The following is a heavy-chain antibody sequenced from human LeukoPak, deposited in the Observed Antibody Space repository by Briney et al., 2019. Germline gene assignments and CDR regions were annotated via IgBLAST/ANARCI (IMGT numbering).Heavy chain of an antibody. D-gene: IGHD3-10*01. CDR3: ARLPWGGNRGTIRNFIYYGLDV. V-gene: IGHV4-34*01. Sequence: SETLSLTCAVYGGSFSGYYWSWIRQSPGKGLEWIGEINHSGDTNYNPSLKSRVTISVDTSKNQFSLKMRSVTAADTAVFYCARLPWGGNRGTIRNFIYYGLDVWGKGITVTVSS. CDR1: GGSFSGYY. CDR2: INHSGDT. J-gene: IGHJ6*04.